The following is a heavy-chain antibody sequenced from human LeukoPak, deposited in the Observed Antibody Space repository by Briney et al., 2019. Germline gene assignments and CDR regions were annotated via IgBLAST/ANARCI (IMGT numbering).Heavy chain of an antibody. D-gene: IGHD3-22*01. Sequence: PGRSLRLSCAASGFTFSSYSMNWVRQAPGRGLEWVSSISSSSSYIYYADSVKGRFTISRDNTKNSLYLQMNSLRAEDTAVYYCARAWDYYDSSGYYYDAFDIWGQGTMVTVSS. CDR2: ISSSSSYI. J-gene: IGHJ3*02. CDR1: GFTFSSYS. V-gene: IGHV3-21*01. CDR3: ARAWDYYDSSGYYYDAFDI.